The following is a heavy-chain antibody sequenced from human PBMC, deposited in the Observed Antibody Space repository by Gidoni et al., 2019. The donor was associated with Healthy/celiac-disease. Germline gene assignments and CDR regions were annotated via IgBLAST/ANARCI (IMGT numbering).Heavy chain of an antibody. CDR3: ARQVAVHAPGWFDP. CDR1: GGTFSSYA. D-gene: IGHD2-15*01. Sequence: QVQLVQSGAAVKKPGSSVKVSCKASGGTFSSYAISWVRQAPGQGLEWMGRIIPILGIANYAQKFQGRVTITADKSTSTAYMELSSLRSEDTAVYYCARQVAVHAPGWFDPWGQGTLVTVSS. V-gene: IGHV1-69*04. J-gene: IGHJ5*02. CDR2: IIPILGIA.